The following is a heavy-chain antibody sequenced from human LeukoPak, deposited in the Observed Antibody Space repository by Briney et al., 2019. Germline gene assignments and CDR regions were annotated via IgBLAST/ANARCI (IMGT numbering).Heavy chain of an antibody. CDR1: GFTVSNSY. CDR2: IYSGGGT. CDR3: ATGILAASKY. D-gene: IGHD6-13*01. Sequence: GGSLRLSCAASGFTVSNSYMNWVRQAPGKGLEWVSLIYSGGGTYYADSVKGRFTISRDNSKNTPYLQMNSLRAEDTAVYYCATGILAASKYWGQGTLVTVSS. V-gene: IGHV3-66*01. J-gene: IGHJ4*02.